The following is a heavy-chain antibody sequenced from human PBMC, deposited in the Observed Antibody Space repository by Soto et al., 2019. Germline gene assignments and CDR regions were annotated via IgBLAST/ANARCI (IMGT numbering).Heavy chain of an antibody. CDR3: ARQGRWLQRTFDY. CDR2: IYYSGST. V-gene: IGHV4-39*01. Sequence: SETLSLTCTVSGGSISNSSYYWGWIRQPPGKGLEWIGSIYYSGSTYYNPSLKSRVTISVDTSKNQFSLKLSSVTAADTAVYYCARQGRWLQRTFDYWGQGTLVTVSS. D-gene: IGHD5-18*01. CDR1: GGSISNSSYY. J-gene: IGHJ4*02.